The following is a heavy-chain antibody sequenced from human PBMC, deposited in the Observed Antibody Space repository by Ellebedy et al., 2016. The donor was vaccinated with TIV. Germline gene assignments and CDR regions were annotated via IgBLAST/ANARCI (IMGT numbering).Heavy chain of an antibody. CDR1: GGSFSGYY. CDR2: ITHSGST. Sequence: MPGGSLRLSCAVSGGSFSGYYWTWIRQPPGKGLEWFGEITHSGSTNYNPSLKSRVTISVDTSKNKFSLNLSSVTAADTAVYYCARGLARDYWGQGTLVTVSS. CDR3: ARGLARDY. V-gene: IGHV4-34*01. J-gene: IGHJ4*02.